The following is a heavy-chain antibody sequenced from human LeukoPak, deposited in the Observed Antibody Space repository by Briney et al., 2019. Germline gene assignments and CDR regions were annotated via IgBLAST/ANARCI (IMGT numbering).Heavy chain of an antibody. CDR1: GFTFSSRW. D-gene: IGHD4-23*01. Sequence: GGSLRLSCSPSGFTFSSRWMNWVRQAPGKGLEWVAIIDKDGNEKNYIDSVKGRFTISRDNARNSLYLQMSSLRAEETAIYYCATSNSGPEYWGQGTLVTVSS. V-gene: IGHV3-7*01. J-gene: IGHJ4*02. CDR3: ATSNSGPEY. CDR2: IDKDGNEK.